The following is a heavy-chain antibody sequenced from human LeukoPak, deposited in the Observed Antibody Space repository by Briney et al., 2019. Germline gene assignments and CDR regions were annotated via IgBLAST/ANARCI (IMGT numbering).Heavy chain of an antibody. D-gene: IGHD6-13*01. Sequence: GGSLRLSCAASGFTFSTYAVSWVRQAPGKGLEWVSSITDSGDGTYYPDSVKGRFTISRDNSYNTLFLQMNSLRAEDTAMYYCARDPRPGYSGSWYYFDYWGQGILVTVSS. CDR3: ARDPRPGYSGSWYYFDY. CDR2: ITDSGDGT. J-gene: IGHJ4*02. V-gene: IGHV3-23*01. CDR1: GFTFSTYA.